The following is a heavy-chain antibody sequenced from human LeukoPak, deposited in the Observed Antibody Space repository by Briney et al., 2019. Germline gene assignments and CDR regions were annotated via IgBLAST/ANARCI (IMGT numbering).Heavy chain of an antibody. CDR2: IYTSGST. D-gene: IGHD3-3*01. CDR3: ARESYYDFWSGYWHYFDY. J-gene: IGHJ4*02. Sequence: TSETLSLTCTVSGGSISSYYWSWIRQPAGKGLEWIGRIYTSGSTNYNPSLKSRVTMSVDTSKNQFSLKLSSVTAADTAVYYCARESYYDFWSGYWHYFDYWGQGTLVTVSS. CDR1: GGSISSYY. V-gene: IGHV4-4*07.